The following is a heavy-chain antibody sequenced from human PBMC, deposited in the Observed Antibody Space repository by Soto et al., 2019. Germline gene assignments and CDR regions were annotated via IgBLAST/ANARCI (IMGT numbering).Heavy chain of an antibody. CDR1: GYTFTGYY. CDR3: ARSTHYYYYGMDV. J-gene: IGHJ6*02. D-gene: IGHD2-15*01. V-gene: IGHV1-2*04. CDR2: INPNSGGT. Sequence: ASVKVSCKASGYTFTGYYMHWVRQAPGQGLEWMGWINPNSGGTNYAQKFQGWVTMTRDTSISTAYMELSRLRSDDTAVYYCARSTHYYYYGMDVWGRGTTVTVSS.